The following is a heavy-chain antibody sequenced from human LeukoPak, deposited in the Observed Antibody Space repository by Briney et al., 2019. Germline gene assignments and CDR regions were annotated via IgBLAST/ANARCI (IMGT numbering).Heavy chain of an antibody. J-gene: IGHJ4*02. CDR1: GYTLTEYY. V-gene: IGHV1-2*02. CDR3: ARGQSLNDY. Sequence: GASVKVSCKPSGYTLTEYYMHWVRQAPGQGLVWMGWINPNSGGANYAENFQGRVTMTRDTSISTAYMELSSMRYDDTALYYCARGQSLNDYWGQGTLVTVSS. CDR2: INPNSGGA.